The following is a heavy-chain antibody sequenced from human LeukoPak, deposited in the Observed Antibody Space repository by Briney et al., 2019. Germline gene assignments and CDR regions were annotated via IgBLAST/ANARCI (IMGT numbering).Heavy chain of an antibody. D-gene: IGHD3-22*01. CDR1: GFTVSDNY. Sequence: GGSLRLSCAASGFTVSDNYMSWVRQAPGKGLEWVSVIYSDGSTYYADSVKGRVTISRDNSKNTLYLQINSLRAEDTALYYCARVEFYGSSGLFIGAYDIWGQGTMVTVSS. CDR2: IYSDGST. V-gene: IGHV3-66*01. CDR3: ARVEFYGSSGLFIGAYDI. J-gene: IGHJ3*02.